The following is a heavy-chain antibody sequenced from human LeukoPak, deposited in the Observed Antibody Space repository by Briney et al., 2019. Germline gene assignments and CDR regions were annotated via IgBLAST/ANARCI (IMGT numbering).Heavy chain of an antibody. J-gene: IGHJ4*02. Sequence: PGGSLRLSCAASGFTFSNYGMNWVRQAPGKGLEWVAAISASGSATSYADSVRGRFTISRDNSKNTLYLQMNSLRAEDTAVYYCAKKYGDYGYFGYWGQGTLVTVSS. D-gene: IGHD4-17*01. V-gene: IGHV3-23*01. CDR1: GFTFSNYG. CDR2: ISASGSAT. CDR3: AKKYGDYGYFGY.